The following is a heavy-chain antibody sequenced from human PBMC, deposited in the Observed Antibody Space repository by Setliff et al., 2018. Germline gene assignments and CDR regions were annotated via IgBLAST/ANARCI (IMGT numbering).Heavy chain of an antibody. CDR3: AKDRVPDGVWDFDY. CDR1: GFTFFSYT. Sequence: GGSLRLSCTTSGFTFFSYTMNWVRQAPGKGLEWVSAITDDGGTTHYAGSVKGRFTIARDNSNSTLYLQMNSLRVEDTALYYCAKDRVPDGVWDFDYWGQGTLVTVSS. V-gene: IGHV3-23*01. CDR2: ITDDGGTT. J-gene: IGHJ4*02. D-gene: IGHD4-17*01.